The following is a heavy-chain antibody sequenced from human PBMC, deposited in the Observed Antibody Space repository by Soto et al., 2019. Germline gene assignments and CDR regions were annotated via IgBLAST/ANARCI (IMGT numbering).Heavy chain of an antibody. Sequence: GGSLRLSCAASGFTVSSNYMSWVRQAPGKGLEWGSVIYSGGSTYYADSVKGRFTISRDNSKNTLYLQMNSLRAEDTAVYYCARNYYDSSGGFDYWGQGTLVTVSS. J-gene: IGHJ4*02. D-gene: IGHD3-22*01. V-gene: IGHV3-53*01. CDR2: IYSGGST. CDR3: ARNYYDSSGGFDY. CDR1: GFTVSSNY.